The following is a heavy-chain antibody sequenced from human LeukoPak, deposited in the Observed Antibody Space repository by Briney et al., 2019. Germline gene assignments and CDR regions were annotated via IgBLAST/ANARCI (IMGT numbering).Heavy chain of an antibody. CDR2: IYYSGST. CDR3: AREEQLDYFDY. CDR1: GGFISSYY. V-gene: IGHV4-59*01. D-gene: IGHD6-6*01. Sequence: SETLSLTCTVSGGFISSYYWSWIRQPPGKGLEWIGYIYYSGSTNYNPSLKSRVTISVDTSKNQFSLKLSSVTAADTAVYYCAREEQLDYFDYWGQGTLVTVSS. J-gene: IGHJ4*02.